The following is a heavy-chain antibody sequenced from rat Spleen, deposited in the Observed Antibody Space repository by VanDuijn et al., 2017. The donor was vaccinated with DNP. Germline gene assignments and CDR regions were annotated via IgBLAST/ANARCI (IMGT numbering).Heavy chain of an antibody. V-gene: IGHV5S13*01. CDR1: GFTFSSFP. J-gene: IGHJ3*01. D-gene: IGHD1-1*01. Sequence: EVQLVESGGGLVQPGRSLKLSCAASGFTFSSFPMAWVRQAPTKGLEWVASISTDGGSTYYPDSVKGRFTISRDNAENTVYLQMDSLRSEDTATYYCATRDYYNGPYNWFAYWGQGTLVTVSS. CDR3: ATRDYYNGPYNWFAY. CDR2: ISTDGGST.